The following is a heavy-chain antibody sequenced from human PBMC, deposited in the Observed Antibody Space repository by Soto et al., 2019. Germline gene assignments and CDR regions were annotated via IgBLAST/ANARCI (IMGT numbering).Heavy chain of an antibody. CDR2: ISSSSSYT. CDR1: GFTFSDYY. J-gene: IGHJ2*01. Sequence: GGSLRLSCAASGFTFSDYYMSWIRQAPGKGLEWVSYISSSSSYTNYADSVKGRFTISRDNAKNSLYLQMNSPRAEDTAVYYCASYYGDYTYWYFDLWGRGTLVTVSS. D-gene: IGHD4-17*01. CDR3: ASYYGDYTYWYFDL. V-gene: IGHV3-11*06.